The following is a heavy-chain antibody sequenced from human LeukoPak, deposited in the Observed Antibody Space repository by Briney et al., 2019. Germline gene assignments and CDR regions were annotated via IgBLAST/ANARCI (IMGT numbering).Heavy chain of an antibody. J-gene: IGHJ6*03. V-gene: IGHV1-69*13. CDR2: IIPIFGTV. Sequence: GASVKVSCKASGGTFSSYAISWVRQAPGQGLEWMGGIIPIFGTVNYAQKFQGRVTITADESTSTAYMELSSLRSEDTAVYYCARGGDSSSITTYYYYYYMDVWGKGTTVTVSS. CDR1: GGTFSSYA. CDR3: ARGGDSSSITTYYYYYYMDV. D-gene: IGHD6-13*01.